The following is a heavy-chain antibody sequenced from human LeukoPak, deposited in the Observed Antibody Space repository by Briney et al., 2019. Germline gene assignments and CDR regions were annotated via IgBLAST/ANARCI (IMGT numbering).Heavy chain of an antibody. CDR2: ISSSSSYI. V-gene: IGHV3-21*04. CDR3: AKGYYDYVWGSYYFDY. Sequence: GGSLRLSCAASGFTFSSYSMNWVRQAPGKGLEWVSSISSSSSYIYYADSVKGRFTISRDNAKNSLYLQMNSLRAEDTAVYYCAKGYYDYVWGSYYFDYWGQGTLVTVSS. CDR1: GFTFSSYS. D-gene: IGHD3-16*01. J-gene: IGHJ4*02.